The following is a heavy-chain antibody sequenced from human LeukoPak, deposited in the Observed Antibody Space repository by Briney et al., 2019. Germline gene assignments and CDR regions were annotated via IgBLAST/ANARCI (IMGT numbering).Heavy chain of an antibody. CDR2: IYHSGSA. CDR1: GYSINSGYY. V-gene: IGHV4-38-2*02. CDR3: ARDTITTPDVIYAFDI. Sequence: SETLSLTCAVSGYSINSGYYWGWIRQPPGKGLEWIGSIYHSGSAYYSPSLKSRVTISVDTSKNQFSLNLSSVTAADTAVYYCARDTITTPDVIYAFDIWGQGTMVTVSS. J-gene: IGHJ3*02. D-gene: IGHD5-24*01.